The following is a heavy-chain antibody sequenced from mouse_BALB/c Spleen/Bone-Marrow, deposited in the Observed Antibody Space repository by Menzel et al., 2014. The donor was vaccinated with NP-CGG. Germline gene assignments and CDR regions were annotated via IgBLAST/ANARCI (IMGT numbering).Heavy chain of an antibody. J-gene: IGHJ3*01. CDR1: GFTFSSYI. D-gene: IGHD1-1*01. CDR2: ISNGGGSI. Sequence: VMLVESGGGLVQPGGSLKLSCAASGFTFSSYIMSWVRQTPEKRLEWVAYISNGGGSIYYPDTVKGRFTISRDNDKNPLYLQMSSLKSEDTAMYYCASHYYDSSPFAYWGQGTLVTVSA. V-gene: IGHV5-12-2*01. CDR3: ASHYYDSSPFAY.